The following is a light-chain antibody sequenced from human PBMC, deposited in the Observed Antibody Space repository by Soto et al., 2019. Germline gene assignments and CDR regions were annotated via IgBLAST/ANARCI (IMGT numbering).Light chain of an antibody. CDR2: NNN. V-gene: IGLV1-44*01. CDR1: SSNIGSNL. CDR3: AAWDDSLNGGV. Sequence: QSVLTQPPSASGTPGQRVTISCSGSSSNIGSNLVNSYQQFPGTAPKLLIYNNNQRPSAVPGRFSGSKSGTSASLAVSGLQSEDEADYYCAAWDDSLNGGVFGTGTKLTVL. J-gene: IGLJ1*01.